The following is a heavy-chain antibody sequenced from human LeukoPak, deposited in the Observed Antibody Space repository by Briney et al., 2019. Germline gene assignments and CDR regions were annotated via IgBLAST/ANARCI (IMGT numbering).Heavy chain of an antibody. CDR3: AISGLGFGEFRGLDY. V-gene: IGHV3-53*01. Sequence: PGGSVRPSCAASGFNVSNNYMNWVRQAPGKGLEWVSVIFSSGPTYYADSVKGRFTISRDTSKNALYLQMNSLRAEDTAVYYCAISGLGFGEFRGLDYWGQGTLVTVSS. D-gene: IGHD3-10*01. CDR1: GFNVSNNY. J-gene: IGHJ4*02. CDR2: IFSSGPT.